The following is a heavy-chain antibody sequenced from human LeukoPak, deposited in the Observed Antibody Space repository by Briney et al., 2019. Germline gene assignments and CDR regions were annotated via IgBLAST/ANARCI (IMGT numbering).Heavy chain of an antibody. CDR2: ISSSSRDI. D-gene: IGHD1-1*01. Sequence: GGSLSLSCAASGFTFSSYTMNWVRQAPGKGLEWVAAISSSSRDIFYADSVKGRFSISRDNSKNTLYLQMNSLRAEDTAVYYCAKVGRSTTFDYWGQGTLVTVSS. V-gene: IGHV3-21*01. CDR3: AKVGRSTTFDY. J-gene: IGHJ4*02. CDR1: GFTFSSYT.